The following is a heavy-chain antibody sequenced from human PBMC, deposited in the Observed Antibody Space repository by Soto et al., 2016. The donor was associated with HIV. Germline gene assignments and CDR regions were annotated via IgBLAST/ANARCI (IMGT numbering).Heavy chain of an antibody. CDR1: GYSFNDYF. D-gene: IGHD1-1*01. V-gene: IGHV1-2*02. Sequence: QVQLVQSGAAAKWPGASLKISCKASGYSFNDYFIHWVRQAPGQGLEWMGWINPNSGGTNYAQKFQGRVTMTRDTSISTAYMELSRLRSDDTAVYYCARVGYDWNDAGAFDIWGQGTMVTVSS. CDR2: INPNSGGT. J-gene: IGHJ3*02. CDR3: ARVGYDWNDAGAFDI.